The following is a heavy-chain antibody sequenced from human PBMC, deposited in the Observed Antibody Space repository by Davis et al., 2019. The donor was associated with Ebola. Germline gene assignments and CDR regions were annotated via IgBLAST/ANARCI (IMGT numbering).Heavy chain of an antibody. J-gene: IGHJ5*02. D-gene: IGHD3-22*01. CDR3: ARDISMIVRGWFDP. CDR1: GYTFSRYG. CDR2: ISAYNGNT. V-gene: IGHV1-18*01. Sequence: ASVKVSCKSSGYTSGYTFSRYGINWVRQAPGQGLEWMGWISAYNGNTNYAQKLQGRVTMTTDTSTSTAYMELRSLRSDDTAVYYCARDISMIVRGWFDPWGQGTLVTVTS.